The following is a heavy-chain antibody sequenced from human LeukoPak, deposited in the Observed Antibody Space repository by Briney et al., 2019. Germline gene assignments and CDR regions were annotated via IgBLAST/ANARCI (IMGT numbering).Heavy chain of an antibody. J-gene: IGHJ4*02. V-gene: IGHV1-18*01. CDR2: ISAYNGNT. Sequence: ASVKVSCKASGYTFTSYGISWVRQAPGQGLEWMGWISAYNGNTNYAQKLQGRVTMTTDTSTSTACMELRSLRSDDTAVYYCARDIGGLGELSLGYWGQGTLVTVSS. CDR3: ARDIGGLGELSLGY. CDR1: GYTFTSYG. D-gene: IGHD3-16*02.